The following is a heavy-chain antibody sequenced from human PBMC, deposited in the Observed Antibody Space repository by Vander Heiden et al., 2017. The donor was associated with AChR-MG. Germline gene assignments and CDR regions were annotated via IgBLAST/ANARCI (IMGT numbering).Heavy chain of an antibody. CDR1: GDSVPSNSAT. V-gene: IGHV6-1*02. CDR2: TYYRSKWYN. D-gene: IGHD3-10*01. Sequence: QVQLQQSGPGLVKPSQTLSPTCPISGDSVPSNSATWDWLRQSPSRGLEWLRRTYYRSKWYNDYALSVRSRITINPDTSRNQFSLQLNSVTAEDTAVYFCARRDSRGVFDYWGQGTLVTVSS. CDR3: ARRDSRGVFDY. J-gene: IGHJ4*02.